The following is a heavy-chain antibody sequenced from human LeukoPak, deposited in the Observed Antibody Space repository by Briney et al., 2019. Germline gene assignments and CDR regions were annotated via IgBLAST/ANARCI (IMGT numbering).Heavy chain of an antibody. CDR2: ITGSDGSS. Sequence: QSGTSLRLSCVASGFTFTNYAMSWVRQAPGKGLEWVSAITGSDGSSYYADPVKGRFTISRDNSKNTLYLKVNSLRAEDTAVYYCAKWGDYDILTGYYVPDYWGQGTLVTVSS. CDR1: GFTFTNYA. J-gene: IGHJ4*02. V-gene: IGHV3-23*01. CDR3: AKWGDYDILTGYYVPDY. D-gene: IGHD3-9*01.